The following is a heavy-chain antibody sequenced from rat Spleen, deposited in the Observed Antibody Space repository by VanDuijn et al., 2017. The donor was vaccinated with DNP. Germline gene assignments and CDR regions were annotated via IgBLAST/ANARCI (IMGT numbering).Heavy chain of an antibody. CDR1: GFTFSNYG. CDR2: ISTGGGNT. J-gene: IGHJ2*01. D-gene: IGHD4-3*01. CDR3: VRWNSGHFDY. V-gene: IGHV5S13*01. Sequence: EVQLVESGGGLVQPGRSLKLSCAASGFTFSNYGMAWVRQAPTKGLVWVASISTGGGNTYYGDSVKGRFTISRDNTKSTLYLQMNSLRSEDMATYYCVRWNSGHFDYWGQGVMVTVSS.